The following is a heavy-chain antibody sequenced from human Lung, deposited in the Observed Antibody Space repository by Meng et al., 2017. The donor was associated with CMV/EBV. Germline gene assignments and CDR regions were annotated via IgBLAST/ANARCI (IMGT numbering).Heavy chain of an antibody. CDR3: LRRSGGSV. D-gene: IGHD3-10*01. CDR2: IPHRGSS. J-gene: IGHJ1*01. V-gene: IGHV4-4*02. CDR1: GDSITNHNW. Sequence: HGQLRGSGPALLKRSETLSLTCAVSGDSITNHNWWAWVRQPPGKGLEWIGEIPHRGSSAYNPSLKSRVSMSIDKSKKQFSLKLTSVTAADTAVYHCLRRSGGSVWGQGTLVTVSS.